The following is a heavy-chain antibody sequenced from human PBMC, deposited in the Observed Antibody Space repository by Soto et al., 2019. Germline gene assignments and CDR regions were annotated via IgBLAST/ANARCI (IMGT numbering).Heavy chain of an antibody. V-gene: IGHV3-33*01. Sequence: GGSLRLSCAASGFTFSSYGMHWVRQAPGKGLEWVAVIWYDGSNKYYADSVKGRFTISRDNSKNTLDLQMNSLRAEDTAVYYCARASVSPYYYYYYGMDVWRQGTTVTVSS. J-gene: IGHJ6*02. CDR1: GFTFSSYG. CDR2: IWYDGSNK. CDR3: ARASVSPYYYYYYGMDV.